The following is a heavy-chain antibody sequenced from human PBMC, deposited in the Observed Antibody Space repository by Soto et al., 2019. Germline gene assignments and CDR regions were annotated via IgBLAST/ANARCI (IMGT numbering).Heavy chain of an antibody. Sequence: QVQLVQSGAEVKKPGSSVKVSCKASGGTFSSYAISWVRQAPGQGLEWMGGIIPIFGTANYAQKFQGRVTITADESTSTAYMELSSLRSEDTAVYYCAVEPANDYCDYRGDWFDPWGQGTLVTVSS. V-gene: IGHV1-69*01. CDR2: IIPIFGTA. CDR3: AVEPANDYCDYRGDWFDP. CDR1: GGTFSSYA. D-gene: IGHD4-17*01. J-gene: IGHJ5*02.